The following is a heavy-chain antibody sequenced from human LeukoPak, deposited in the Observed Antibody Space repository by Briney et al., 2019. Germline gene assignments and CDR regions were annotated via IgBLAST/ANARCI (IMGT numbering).Heavy chain of an antibody. CDR1: GFIFSNYG. D-gene: IGHD6-19*01. Sequence: PGRSLRLSCAASGFIFSNYGMHWVRQAPGKGLGWVTSIWYDGSNKYYADSVKGRFTISRDNSNNTLYVQMNSLRVEDTAVYYCARGVAVPGGQYYFDSWGQGTLVTVSS. CDR2: IWYDGSNK. J-gene: IGHJ4*02. CDR3: ARGVAVPGGQYYFDS. V-gene: IGHV3-33*01.